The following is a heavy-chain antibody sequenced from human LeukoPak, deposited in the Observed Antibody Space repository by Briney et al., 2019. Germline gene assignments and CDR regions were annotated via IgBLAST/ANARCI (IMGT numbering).Heavy chain of an antibody. Sequence: SETLSLTCAVYGGSFSDYYWSWIRQPPGKGLEWIGEINHSGSTNYNPSLKSRVTISVDTSKNQFSLKLSSVTAADTAVYYCARDSSGYSYMDVWGKGTTVTISS. J-gene: IGHJ6*03. CDR1: GGSFSDYY. D-gene: IGHD3-22*01. CDR2: INHSGST. V-gene: IGHV4-34*01. CDR3: ARDSSGYSYMDV.